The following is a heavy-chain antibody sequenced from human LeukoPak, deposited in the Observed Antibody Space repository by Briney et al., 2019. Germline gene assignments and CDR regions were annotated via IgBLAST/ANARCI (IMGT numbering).Heavy chain of an antibody. Sequence: GGSLRLSCAASGFTFDDYAMHWVRQAPGKGLEWVSGISWNSGSIGYADSVKGRFTISRDNSKNTLYLQMNSLRAEDTAVYYCAKAAYYYDSSGYFPNWGQGTLVTVSS. J-gene: IGHJ4*02. CDR1: GFTFDDYA. CDR2: ISWNSGSI. D-gene: IGHD3-22*01. V-gene: IGHV3-9*01. CDR3: AKAAYYYDSSGYFPN.